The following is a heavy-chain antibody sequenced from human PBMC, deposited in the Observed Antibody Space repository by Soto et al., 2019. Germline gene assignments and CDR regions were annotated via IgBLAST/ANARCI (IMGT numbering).Heavy chain of an antibody. CDR1: GGSISSGGYY. Sequence: SETLSLTCTVSGGSISSGGYYWSWIRQHPGKGLEWIGYIYYSGSTYYNPSLKSRVTISVDTSKNQFSLKLSSVTAADTAVYYCARDLRDLVVPAATRFDPWGQGTLVTVS. CDR3: ARDLRDLVVPAATRFDP. J-gene: IGHJ5*02. D-gene: IGHD2-2*01. CDR2: IYYSGST. V-gene: IGHV4-31*03.